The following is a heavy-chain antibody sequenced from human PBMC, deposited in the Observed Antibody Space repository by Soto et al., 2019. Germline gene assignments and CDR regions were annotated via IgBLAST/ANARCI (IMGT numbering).Heavy chain of an antibody. CDR1: GFTFSSYA. Sequence: GGSLRLSCAASGFTFSSYAMSWVRQAPGKGLEWVSAISGSGGSTYYADSVKGRFTISRDNSKNTLYLQMNSLRAEDTAVYYCAKVLGYCSGGSCDSDPWGKGTRVTSPQ. J-gene: IGHJ5*02. CDR3: AKVLGYCSGGSCDSDP. D-gene: IGHD2-15*01. V-gene: IGHV3-23*01. CDR2: ISGSGGST.